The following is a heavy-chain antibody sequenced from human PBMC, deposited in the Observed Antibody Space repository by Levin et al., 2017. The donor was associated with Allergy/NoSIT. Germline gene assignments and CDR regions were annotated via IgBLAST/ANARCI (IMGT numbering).Heavy chain of an antibody. Sequence: PGGSLRLSCAASGFTFSSYGMHWVRQAPGKGLEWVAVIWYDGSNKYYADSVKGRFTISRDNSKNTLYLQMNSLRAEDTAVYYCASGLVDYYDSSGPLGALEYWGQGTLVTVSS. CDR2: IWYDGSNK. CDR3: ASGLVDYYDSSGPLGALEY. J-gene: IGHJ4*02. V-gene: IGHV3-33*01. CDR1: GFTFSSYG. D-gene: IGHD3-22*01.